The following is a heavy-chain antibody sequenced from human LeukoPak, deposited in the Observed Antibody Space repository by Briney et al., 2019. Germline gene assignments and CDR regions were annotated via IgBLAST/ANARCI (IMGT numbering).Heavy chain of an antibody. CDR1: GGTFSSYA. CDR3: ARHSSGWINFDY. Sequence: SVKVSCKASGGTFSSYAISWVRQAPGQGLEWMGRIIPIFGTANYAQKFQGRVMITTDESTSTAYMELSSLRSEDTAVYYCARHSSGWINFDYWGQGTLVTVSS. V-gene: IGHV1-69*05. D-gene: IGHD6-19*01. J-gene: IGHJ4*02. CDR2: IIPIFGTA.